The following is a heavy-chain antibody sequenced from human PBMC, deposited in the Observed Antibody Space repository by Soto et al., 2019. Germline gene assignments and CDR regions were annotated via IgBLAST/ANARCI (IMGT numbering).Heavy chain of an antibody. D-gene: IGHD3-22*01. Sequence: GGSLILSCSASGFTFSSYEMNWVRQAPGKWLEWVSYISSSGSIIYYADSVKGRFTISRYNAKNSLYLQMNSLRAEDTAVYYCARGVLYYYDSSGYPHWFDPWGQGTLVTVSS. CDR2: ISSSGSII. J-gene: IGHJ5*02. CDR3: ARGVLYYYDSSGYPHWFDP. V-gene: IGHV3-48*03. CDR1: GFTFSSYE.